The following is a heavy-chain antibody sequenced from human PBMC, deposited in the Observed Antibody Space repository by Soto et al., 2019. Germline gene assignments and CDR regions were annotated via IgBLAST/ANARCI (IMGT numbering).Heavy chain of an antibody. Sequence: QITLKESGPTLVKPTQTLTLTCTFSGFSLSSSGVGVGWIRQPPGKALEWLTFIYWDDDKRYSPSLKSRLTNHKDNSKNQVVLTLTNMDPVDTATYYSARLVVAGITDYFDSWGQGTLLTVSS. J-gene: IGHJ4*02. CDR1: GFSLSSSGVG. CDR3: ARLVVAGITDYFDS. D-gene: IGHD2-15*01. CDR2: IYWDDDK. V-gene: IGHV2-5*02.